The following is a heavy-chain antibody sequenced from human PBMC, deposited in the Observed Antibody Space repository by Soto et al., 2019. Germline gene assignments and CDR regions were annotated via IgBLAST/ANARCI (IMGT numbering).Heavy chain of an antibody. CDR3: TKAGTTVTGYYYYYKDV. J-gene: IGHJ6*03. V-gene: IGHV1-3*01. CDR2: INAGNGNT. D-gene: IGHD4-17*01. Sequence: ASVKVSCKASGYTFTSYAMHWVRQAPGQRLEWMGWINAGNGNTKYSQKFQGRVTITRDTSASTAYMELSSLRSEDTAVYYCTKAGTTVTGYYYYYKDVWGKGTTVTVSS. CDR1: GYTFTSYA.